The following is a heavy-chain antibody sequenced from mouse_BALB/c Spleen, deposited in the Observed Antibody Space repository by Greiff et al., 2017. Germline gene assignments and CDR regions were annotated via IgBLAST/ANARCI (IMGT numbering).Heavy chain of an antibody. CDR3: ARMVLRRRGYYFDY. Sequence: EVKLQESGPGLVKPSQSLSLTCTVTGYSITSDYAWNWIRQFPGNKLEWMGYISYSGSTSYNPSLKSRISITRDTSKNQFFLQLNSVTTEDTATYYCARMVLRRRGYYFDYWGQGTTLTVSS. D-gene: IGHD2-12*01. CDR1: GYSITSDYA. J-gene: IGHJ2*01. CDR2: ISYSGST. V-gene: IGHV3-2*02.